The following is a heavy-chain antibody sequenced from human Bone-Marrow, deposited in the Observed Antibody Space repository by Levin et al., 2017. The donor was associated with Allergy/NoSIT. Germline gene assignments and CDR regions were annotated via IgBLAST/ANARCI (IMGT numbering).Heavy chain of an antibody. CDR3: GRGNRGIDY. CDR1: GGSLSSGDYY. CDR2: IYHTGAT. D-gene: IGHD6-13*01. Sequence: SQTLSLTCTVSGGSLSSGDYYWTWIRQPPGKGLEWIGYIYHTGATYYNPSLMSRLSMSVDTSKNQFSLKLTSVTVSDTAVYYCGRGNRGIDYWGQGALVTVAS. V-gene: IGHV4-30-4*01. J-gene: IGHJ4*02.